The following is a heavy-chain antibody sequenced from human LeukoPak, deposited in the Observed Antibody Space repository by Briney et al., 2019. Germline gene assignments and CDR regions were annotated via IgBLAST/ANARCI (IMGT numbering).Heavy chain of an antibody. CDR1: GFTFSTYA. V-gene: IGHV3-23*01. CDR2: ISGSGDST. J-gene: IGHJ4*02. Sequence: GGSLRLSCAASGFTFSTYAMSWVREAPGKGVERVSGISGSGDSTNYADSVKGRFTISRDNSKNTQYLQMNSLRAEDTAVYYCARGSYNPFDYWGQGTLVTVSS. CDR3: ARGSYNPFDY. D-gene: IGHD3-16*01.